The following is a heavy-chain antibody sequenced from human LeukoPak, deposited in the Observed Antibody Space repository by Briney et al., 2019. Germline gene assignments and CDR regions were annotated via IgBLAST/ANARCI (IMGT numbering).Heavy chain of an antibody. CDR1: GGTFSSYA. V-gene: IGHV1-69*05. CDR3: ARDHDYGGNLDY. CDR2: IIPIFGTA. D-gene: IGHD4-23*01. J-gene: IGHJ4*02. Sequence: SVKVSCKASGGTFSSYAISWVRQAPGQGLEWMGRIIPIFGTANYAHKFQGRVTITTDESTSTAYMELGSLRSEDTAVYDCARDHDYGGNLDYWGQGTLVTVSS.